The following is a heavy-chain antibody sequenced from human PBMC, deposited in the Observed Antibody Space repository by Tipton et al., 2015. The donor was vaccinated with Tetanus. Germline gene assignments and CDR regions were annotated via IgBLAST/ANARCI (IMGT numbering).Heavy chain of an antibody. CDR1: GFTFSSYA. CDR2: ISGSGGST. J-gene: IGHJ5*02. D-gene: IGHD1-26*01. V-gene: IGHV3-23*01. Sequence: SLRLSCAASGFTFSSYAMSWVRQAPGKGLEWVSAISGSGGSTYYADSVKGRFTISRDNSKNTLYLQMNSLRAEDTAVYYCAKDRSGGVGATTDWFDPWGQGTLVTVSS. CDR3: AKDRSGGVGATTDWFDP.